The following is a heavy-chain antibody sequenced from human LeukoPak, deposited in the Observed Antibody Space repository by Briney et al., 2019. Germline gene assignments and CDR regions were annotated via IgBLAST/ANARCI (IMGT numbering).Heavy chain of an antibody. J-gene: IGHJ3*02. CDR2: ISCYNGDT. CDR1: GYIFNKYG. D-gene: IGHD3-10*01. V-gene: IGHV1-18*01. Sequence: ASVKVSCKASGYIFNKYGVSWVRQAPGQGLEWLAWISCYNGDTNYAQKFQGRVTVTTDTSISTAYMELSSLRSEDTAVYYCARFLGVWFGESDGFDIWGQGTMLTVSS. CDR3: ARFLGVWFGESDGFDI.